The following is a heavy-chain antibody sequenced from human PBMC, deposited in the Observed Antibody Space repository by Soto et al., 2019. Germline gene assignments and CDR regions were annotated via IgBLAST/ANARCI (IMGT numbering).Heavy chain of an antibody. V-gene: IGHV5-10-1*01. CDR3: ARHLEPNPRIAAAGTGYYYYYGMDV. D-gene: IGHD6-13*01. CDR2: IDPSDSYT. CDR1: GYSFTSYW. Sequence: PGESLKISCKGSGYSFTSYWISWVRQMPGKGLEWMGRIDPSDSYTNYSPSFQGHVTISADKSISTAYLQWSSLKASDTAMYYCARHLEPNPRIAAAGTGYYYYYGMDVWGQGTTVTVSS. J-gene: IGHJ6*02.